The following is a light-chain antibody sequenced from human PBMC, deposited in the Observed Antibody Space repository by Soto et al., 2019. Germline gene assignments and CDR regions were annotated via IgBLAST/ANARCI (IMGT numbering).Light chain of an antibody. Sequence: EIVMTQSPLSLPVTPGEPASISCRSSQSLLHSNGYNYLDWYLQKPGQSPQLLIYLGSYRAYWVPDGFSGSGSGTDFTLKISRVEAEDVGVYYCMQALHTPLTFGGGTKVEIK. CDR1: QSLLHSNGYNY. J-gene: IGKJ4*01. CDR3: MQALHTPLT. CDR2: LGS. V-gene: IGKV2-28*01.